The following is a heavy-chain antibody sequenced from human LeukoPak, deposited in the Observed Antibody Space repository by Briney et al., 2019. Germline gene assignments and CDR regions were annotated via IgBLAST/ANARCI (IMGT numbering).Heavy chain of an antibody. J-gene: IGHJ4*02. V-gene: IGHV1-3*01. CDR3: ARDRGLWFGEYYFDY. CDR2: INAGNGNT. D-gene: IGHD3-10*01. CDR1: GYTFTIYA. Sequence: VASVKVSFKASGYTFTIYAMHWVRQAPGQRLEWMGWINAGNGNTKYSQKFQGRVTITRDTSASTAYMELSSLRSEDTAVYYCARDRGLWFGEYYFDYWGQGTLVTVSS.